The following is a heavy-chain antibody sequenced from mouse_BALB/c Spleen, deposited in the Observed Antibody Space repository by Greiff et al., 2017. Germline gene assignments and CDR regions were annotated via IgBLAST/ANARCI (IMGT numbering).Heavy chain of an antibody. Sequence: VQLQQPGSELVMPGASVKMSCKASGYTFTAYWMHWLKQRPGQGLEWLGAIDTSDSYTSYTQKFKGKAPLTVDESSSTAYMQLSSLTSEDSAVYYCARGRDSSGFYYAMDYWGQGTSVTVSS. CDR2: IDTSDSYT. CDR3: ARGRDSSGFYYAMDY. CDR1: GYTFTAYW. D-gene: IGHD3-2*01. V-gene: IGHV1-69*01. J-gene: IGHJ4*01.